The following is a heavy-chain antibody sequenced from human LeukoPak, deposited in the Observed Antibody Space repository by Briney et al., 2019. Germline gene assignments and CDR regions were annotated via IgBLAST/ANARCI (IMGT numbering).Heavy chain of an antibody. CDR2: ISRSGDYT. Sequence: PGGSLRLSCAASGFSFSGYVMSWVRQAPGKGLEWVSVISRSGDYTNYADSVKGRFTISRDNSKNTLYLQMNSLRAEDTAVYYCARDYGDYERGFDFWGQGTMVTVSS. CDR3: ARDYGDYERGFDF. V-gene: IGHV3-23*01. D-gene: IGHD4-17*01. CDR1: GFSFSGYV. J-gene: IGHJ3*01.